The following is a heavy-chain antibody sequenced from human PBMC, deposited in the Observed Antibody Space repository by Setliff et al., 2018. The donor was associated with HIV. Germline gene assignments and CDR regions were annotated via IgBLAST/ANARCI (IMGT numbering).Heavy chain of an antibody. J-gene: IGHJ4*02. CDR2: ISAYNGNT. CDR3: ARGPRGYDSSYYFDY. Sequence: ASVKVSCKASGYTFTSYGISWVRQAPGQGLEWMGWISAYNGNTNYAQKLQGRVTMTTDTSTSTAYMQLDRLGSDDTAVYYCARGPRGYDSSYYFDYWGQGTLVTVSS. D-gene: IGHD3-22*01. V-gene: IGHV1-18*01. CDR1: GYTFTSYG.